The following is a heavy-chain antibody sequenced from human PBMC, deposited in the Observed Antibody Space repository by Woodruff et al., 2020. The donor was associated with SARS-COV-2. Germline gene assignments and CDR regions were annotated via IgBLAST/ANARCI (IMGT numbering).Heavy chain of an antibody. CDR2: QHGSET. V-gene: IGHV3-7*01. J-gene: IGHJ4*02. Sequence: QHGSETYYADSVTGRFTIARDNAKNSLFLQMNSLRGEDTAVYYCARGCCCGGNCYAGLFDQWGQGTPVTVSS. D-gene: IGHD2-21*01. CDR3: ARGCCCGGNCYAGLFDQ.